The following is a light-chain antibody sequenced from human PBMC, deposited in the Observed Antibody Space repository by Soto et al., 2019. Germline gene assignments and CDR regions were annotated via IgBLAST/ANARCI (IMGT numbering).Light chain of an antibody. J-gene: IGKJ2*01. CDR3: QQYYTTPPYT. Sequence: DIVMTQSPDSLAVSLGERATINCKSRQSVLHSSNKENYLAWYQQKPGQPPKLLIYWASTRESGVPDRFSGSGSGTDFTLTISSLQAEDVAVYYCQQYYTTPPYTFGQGTKLEIK. V-gene: IGKV4-1*01. CDR2: WAS. CDR1: QSVLHSSNKENY.